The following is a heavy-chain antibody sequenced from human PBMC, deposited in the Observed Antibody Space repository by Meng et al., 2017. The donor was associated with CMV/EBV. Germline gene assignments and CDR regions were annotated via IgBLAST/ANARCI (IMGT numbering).Heavy chain of an antibody. V-gene: IGHV4-61*01. CDR1: GGSVSSGSYY. D-gene: IGHD2-2*01. CDR3: ARGPGVVVPAATDY. Sequence: SETLSLTCTVSGGSVSSGSYYWSWIRQPPGKGLEWIGYIYYSGSTNYNPSLKSRVTISVDTSKNQFSLKLSSVTAADTAVYYCARGPGVVVPAATDYWGQGTLVTVSS. CDR2: IYYSGST. J-gene: IGHJ4*02.